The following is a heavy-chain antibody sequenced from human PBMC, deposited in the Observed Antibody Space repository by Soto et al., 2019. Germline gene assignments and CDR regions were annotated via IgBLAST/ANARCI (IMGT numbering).Heavy chain of an antibody. V-gene: IGHV4-34*01. CDR1: GGSFSGYY. J-gene: IGHJ4*02. CDR3: ARDKITGLFEY. D-gene: IGHD2-8*02. Sequence: QVQLQQWGAGLLKPSETLSLTCAVYGGSFSGYYWTWIRQPPGTGLEWIGEINHSGSTNYNPSLKSRVTISVDTSKTQFPLKLTSVTAADTAVYYGARDKITGLFEYCGQGTLVTVSS. CDR2: INHSGST.